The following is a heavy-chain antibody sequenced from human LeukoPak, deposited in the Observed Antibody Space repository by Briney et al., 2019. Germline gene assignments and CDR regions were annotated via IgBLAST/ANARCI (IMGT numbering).Heavy chain of an antibody. V-gene: IGHV1-2*02. J-gene: IGHJ3*02. Sequence: ASVKVSCKASGYTFTGYYMHWVRQAPGQGLEWMGWINPNSGGTNYAQKFQGRVTMTRDTSISTAYMELSRLRSDDTAVYYCARENCGGDCYSNDAFDIWGQGTMVTVSS. CDR3: ARENCGGDCYSNDAFDI. CDR1: GYTFTGYY. CDR2: INPNSGGT. D-gene: IGHD2-21*02.